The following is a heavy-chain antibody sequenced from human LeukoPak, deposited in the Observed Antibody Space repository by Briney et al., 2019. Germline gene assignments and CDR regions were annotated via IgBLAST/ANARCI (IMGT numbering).Heavy chain of an antibody. CDR2: IRSDGTNH. CDR3: ARDFFPVVDSTWYEIGY. V-gene: IGHV3-30*02. Sequence: GGSLRLSCAASGFTFIQYGIHWVRQAPGKGLEWVAFIRSDGTNHYYADSVKDRFTISRDNSKNTLYLQMDSLRSEDTAVYYCARDFFPVVDSTWYEIGYWGQGTLVTVSS. CDR1: GFTFIQYG. D-gene: IGHD2-21*01. J-gene: IGHJ4*02.